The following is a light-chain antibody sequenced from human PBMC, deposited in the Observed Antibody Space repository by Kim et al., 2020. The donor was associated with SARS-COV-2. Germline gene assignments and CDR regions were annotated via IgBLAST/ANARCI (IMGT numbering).Light chain of an antibody. J-gene: IGLJ3*02. CDR3: AARDDSLNGWV. CDR1: GPNIGRKT. CDR2: SNN. V-gene: IGLV1-44*01. Sequence: GQRGSIACSGRGPNIGRKTVNRYQKSPGTAPKLLIYSNNQRPSGVPDRFAGTKSGTSASLAISGLKSEEEADYYCAARDDSLNGWVFGGGTQLTVL.